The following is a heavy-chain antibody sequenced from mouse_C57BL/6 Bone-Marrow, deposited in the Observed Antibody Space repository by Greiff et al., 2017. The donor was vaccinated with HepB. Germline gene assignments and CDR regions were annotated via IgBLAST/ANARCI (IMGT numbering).Heavy chain of an antibody. Sequence: QVQLQQSGAELMKPGASVKLSCKASGYTFTGYWIEWVKQRPGHGLEWIGEILPGSGSTNYNEKFKGKATFTADQSSNTAYMQLSSLTTEDSAIYYCALYYGSSPYAMDYWGQGTSVTVSS. CDR2: ILPGSGST. V-gene: IGHV1-9*01. CDR3: ALYYGSSPYAMDY. CDR1: GYTFTGYW. D-gene: IGHD1-1*01. J-gene: IGHJ4*01.